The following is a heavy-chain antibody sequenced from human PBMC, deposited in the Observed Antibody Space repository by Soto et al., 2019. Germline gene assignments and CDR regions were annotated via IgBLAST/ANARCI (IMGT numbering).Heavy chain of an antibody. J-gene: IGHJ4*02. D-gene: IGHD3-10*01. CDR2: IYYSGST. Sequence: SETLSLTCTVSGGSISSGDYYWSWIRQPPGKGLEWIGYIYYSGSTYYNPSLKSRVTISVDTSKNQFSLKLSSVTAADTAVYYCARGVTMVRGVIHTPYFDYWGQGTLVTVSS. CDR1: GGSISSGDYY. V-gene: IGHV4-30-4*01. CDR3: ARGVTMVRGVIHTPYFDY.